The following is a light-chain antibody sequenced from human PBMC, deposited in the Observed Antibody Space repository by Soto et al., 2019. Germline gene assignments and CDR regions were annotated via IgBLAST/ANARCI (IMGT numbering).Light chain of an antibody. CDR3: TSYTSSSTPYV. J-gene: IGLJ1*01. CDR1: SSDVGAYTY. CDR2: DVS. V-gene: IGLV2-14*01. Sequence: SVLTKPASVSGSPGQSITISCAGTSSDVGAYTYVSWYQQHPGKAPKLMIYDVSNRPSGVSNRFSGSKSGNTASLTISGLQAEDEADYYCTSYTSSSTPYVFGGGTKVTVL.